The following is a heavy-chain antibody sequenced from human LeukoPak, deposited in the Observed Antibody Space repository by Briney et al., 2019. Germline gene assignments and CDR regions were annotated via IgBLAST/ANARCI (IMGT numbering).Heavy chain of an antibody. J-gene: IGHJ3*02. D-gene: IGHD6-13*01. Sequence: ASETLSLTCAVYGGSFNGYYWIWIPQRPGKGREGIGEINHSGSTNYNPSLKSRVTISVDTSNNQFSLKLRYLTAADTAVYYCASPGKKGMSRAYDIWGQGTMVTVSS. CDR3: ASPGKKGMSRAYDI. CDR1: GGSFNGYY. CDR2: INHSGST. V-gene: IGHV4-34*01.